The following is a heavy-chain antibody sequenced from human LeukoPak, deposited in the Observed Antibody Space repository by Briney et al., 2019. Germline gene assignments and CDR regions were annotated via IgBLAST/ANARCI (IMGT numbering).Heavy chain of an antibody. CDR3: ARVSSGHLDY. D-gene: IGHD6-19*01. Sequence: SETLSLTCTVSGGSISSYYWSRIRQPPGKGLEWIGYIYYSGSTNYNPSLKSRVTISVDTSKNQFSLKLSSVTAADTAVYYCARVSSGHLDYWGQGTLVTVSS. J-gene: IGHJ4*02. CDR2: IYYSGST. CDR1: GGSISSYY. V-gene: IGHV4-59*01.